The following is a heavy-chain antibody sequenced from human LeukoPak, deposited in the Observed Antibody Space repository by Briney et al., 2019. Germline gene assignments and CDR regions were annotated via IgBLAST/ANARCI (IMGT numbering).Heavy chain of an antibody. V-gene: IGHV4-59*01. CDR1: GGSISSYY. Sequence: PSETLSLTCTVSGGSISSYYWSWIRQPPGKGLEWIAYIYYSGSTTYNPSLKSRVTISIDTSKNHFSLKVSSVTAADTAVYYRARGRSGYSYVHDAFDIWGQGTLVTVSS. CDR2: IYYSGST. CDR3: ARGRSGYSYVHDAFDI. J-gene: IGHJ3*02. D-gene: IGHD5-18*01.